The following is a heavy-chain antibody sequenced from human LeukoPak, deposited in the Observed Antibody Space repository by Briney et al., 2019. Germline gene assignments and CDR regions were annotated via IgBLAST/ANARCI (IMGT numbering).Heavy chain of an antibody. Sequence: PGGSLRLSCAASGFTFSSYAMSWVRQAPGKGLEWVSAVSGSGGSTYYADSVKGRFTISRDNSKNTLYLQMNSPRAEDTAVYYCAKENDFWSGYLTPKFDPWGQGTLVTVSS. CDR2: VSGSGGST. V-gene: IGHV3-23*01. CDR3: AKENDFWSGYLTPKFDP. J-gene: IGHJ5*02. D-gene: IGHD3-3*01. CDR1: GFTFSSYA.